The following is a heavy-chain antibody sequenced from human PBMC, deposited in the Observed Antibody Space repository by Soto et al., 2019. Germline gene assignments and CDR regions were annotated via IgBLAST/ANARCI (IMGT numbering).Heavy chain of an antibody. CDR3: AKGMGRYCSGGSCSSAFDY. Sequence: EVQLVESGGGLVQPGRSLRLCCAASGFTFDDYAMHWVRQAPGKGLEWVSGIGWNSGSIGYADSVKGRFTISRDNAKISLFLQMNSLGAEGTALNYCAKGMGRYCSGGSCSSAFDYWGQGTLVTVSS. D-gene: IGHD2-15*01. CDR2: IGWNSGSI. V-gene: IGHV3-9*01. J-gene: IGHJ4*02. CDR1: GFTFDDYA.